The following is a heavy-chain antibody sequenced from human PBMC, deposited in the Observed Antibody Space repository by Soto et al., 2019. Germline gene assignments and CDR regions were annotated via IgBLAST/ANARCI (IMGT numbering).Heavy chain of an antibody. J-gene: IGHJ4*02. CDR2: IYHSGST. D-gene: IGHD5-12*01. CDR1: GYSITRGYY. Sequence: SEALSLTGAGSGYSITRGYYLVWGRQPPGKGLEWIGSIYHSGSTYYNPSLKSRVTISVDTPQKLFSLKLSSVNAADTAVYYCARLPYSYSGYDETYFDYWGQGTLVT. V-gene: IGHV4-38-2*01. CDR3: ARLPYSYSGYDETYFDY.